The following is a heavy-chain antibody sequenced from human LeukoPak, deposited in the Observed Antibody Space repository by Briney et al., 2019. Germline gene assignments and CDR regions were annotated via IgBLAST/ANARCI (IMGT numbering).Heavy chain of an antibody. CDR3: VRQGDRGGSIWGSSDS. Sequence: GESLRISCKASGYKFTSFWIGWVRQMPGKGLEWMAMIYPGDSDTRYNPSFEGQVTISADQSVSNVYLQWNSLKASDTAMYYCVRQGDRGGSIWGSSDSLGQGTLVIDSS. V-gene: IGHV5-51*01. CDR2: IYPGDSDT. CDR1: GYKFTSFW. J-gene: IGHJ4*02. D-gene: IGHD3-16*01.